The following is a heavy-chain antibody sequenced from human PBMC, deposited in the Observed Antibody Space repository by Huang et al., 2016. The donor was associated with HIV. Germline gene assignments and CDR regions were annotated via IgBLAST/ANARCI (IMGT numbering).Heavy chain of an antibody. CDR1: GFSFRRYV. V-gene: IGHV3-30*03. J-gene: IGHJ6*03. CDR3: TRGPRCMSGNCYSYYYYNMDV. Sequence: QVQLVESGGGVVQPGRSLRLACTASGFSFRRYVMHWVRQAPGNRRECVACISYDGTHEYYVEFLKGRFSVTRDNSKNTHYLQMNRLRAEDTAIYDCTRGPRCMSGNCYSYYYYNMDVWGKGTTVTVSS. CDR2: ISYDGTHE. D-gene: IGHD2-15*01.